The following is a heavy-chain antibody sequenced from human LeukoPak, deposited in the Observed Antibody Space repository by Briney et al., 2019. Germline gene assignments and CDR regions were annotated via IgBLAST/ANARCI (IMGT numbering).Heavy chain of an antibody. CDR3: ARDYTSAEWLGFAFDV. J-gene: IGHJ3*01. V-gene: IGHV4-39*07. CDR2: IFFGGST. CDR1: GGSISSNSYY. Sequence: PSETLSLTCTVSGGSISSNSYYWGWIRQPPGKGLEWIGSIFFGGSTYYSPSLKSRVTISVDTSKNQFSLKLFSVTAADTAVYYCARDYTSAEWLGFAFDVWGQGTVVSVSS. D-gene: IGHD6-19*01.